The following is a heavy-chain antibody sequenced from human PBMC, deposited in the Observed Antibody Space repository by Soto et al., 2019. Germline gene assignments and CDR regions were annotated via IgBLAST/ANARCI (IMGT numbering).Heavy chain of an antibody. CDR2: ISGSGGST. Sequence: PGGSLRLSCAASGFTFSSYAMSWVRQAPGKGLEWVSAISGSGGSTYYADSVKGRFTISRDNSKNTLYLQMNSLRAGDTAVYYCAKGSGKQQLSSPINWGQGTLVTVSS. J-gene: IGHJ4*02. D-gene: IGHD6-13*01. CDR3: AKGSGKQQLSSPIN. CDR1: GFTFSSYA. V-gene: IGHV3-23*01.